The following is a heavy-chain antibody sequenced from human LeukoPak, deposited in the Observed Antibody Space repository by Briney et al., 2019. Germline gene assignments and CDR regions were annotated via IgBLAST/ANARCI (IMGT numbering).Heavy chain of an antibody. CDR2: TYYRSNWYN. J-gene: IGHJ5*02. D-gene: IGHD6-19*01. V-gene: IGHV6-1*01. CDR3: ARANLWQWLPLDP. Sequence: SQTLSLTCAISGDSVSSNSAAWTWIRQSPSGGLEWLGRTYYRSNWYNDYALSVRTRITINPDTAKNQFSLHLNSVTPEDTAVYYCARANLWQWLPLDPWGQGTLVTVSS. CDR1: GDSVSSNSAA.